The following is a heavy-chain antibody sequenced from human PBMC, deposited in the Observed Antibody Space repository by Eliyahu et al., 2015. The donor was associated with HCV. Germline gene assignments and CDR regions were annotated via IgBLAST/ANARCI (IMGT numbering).Heavy chain of an antibody. CDR2: ISGSGGST. V-gene: IGHV3-23*01. Sequence: EVQLLESGGGLVQPGGSLXLSCAASGXTFSSYAMSWVRQAPGKGLGWVSAISGSGGSTYYADSVKGRFTISRDNSKNTLYLQMNSLRAEDTAVYYCAKDPVRYYFDYWGQGTLVTVSS. CDR1: GXTFSSYA. J-gene: IGHJ4*02. CDR3: AKDPVRYYFDY. D-gene: IGHD3-10*02.